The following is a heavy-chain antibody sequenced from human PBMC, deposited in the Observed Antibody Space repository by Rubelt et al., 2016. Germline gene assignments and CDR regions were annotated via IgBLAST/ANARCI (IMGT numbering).Heavy chain of an antibody. CDR1: GFTFSSYG. V-gene: IGHV3-23*04. CDR2: ISGSGGTT. D-gene: IGHD3-10*01. CDR3: AKEFDYDGSGSRYYYFGMDV. Sequence: EVQLVESGGGLLQPGGSLRLSCAASGFTFSSYGMSWVRQSPGKGLEWVSGISGSGGTTYYANSVKGRFTISRDNSKNTLYLKMKSLRAEDTALYYCAKEFDYDGSGSRYYYFGMDVWGQGTTVTVSS. J-gene: IGHJ6*02.